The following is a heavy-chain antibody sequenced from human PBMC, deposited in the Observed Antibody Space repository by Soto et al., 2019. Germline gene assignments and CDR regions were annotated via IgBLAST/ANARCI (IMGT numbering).Heavy chain of an antibody. CDR2: ISSSSSYI. D-gene: IGHD5-12*01. J-gene: IGHJ6*02. CDR3: ARDRGGYEQESYYYYGMDV. V-gene: IGHV3-21*01. Sequence: GGSLRLSCAASGFTFSSYSMNWVRQAPGKGLEWVSSISSSSSYIYYADSVKGRFTISRDNAKNSLYLQMNSLRAEDTAVYYCARDRGGYEQESYYYYGMDVWGQGTTVTVS. CDR1: GFTFSSYS.